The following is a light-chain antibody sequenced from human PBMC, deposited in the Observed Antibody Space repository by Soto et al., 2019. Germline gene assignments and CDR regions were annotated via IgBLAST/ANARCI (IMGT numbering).Light chain of an antibody. CDR1: HSINTSF. CDR3: QQYASAPFS. V-gene: IGKV3-20*01. Sequence: EIVLTHSPGTLSLSPGDRATLSCRASHSINTSFLAWFQQKPGQAPRLLIYAASTRATGIPDRFSGSASETDFTLTINRLEPEPSAAYYCQQYASAPFSLGPGTKVDIK. CDR2: AAS. J-gene: IGKJ3*01.